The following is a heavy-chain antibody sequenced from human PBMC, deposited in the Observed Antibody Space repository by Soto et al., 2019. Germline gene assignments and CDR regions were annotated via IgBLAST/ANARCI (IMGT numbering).Heavy chain of an antibody. CDR1: GYTFTGYY. V-gene: IGHV1-2*04. CDR2: INPNSGGT. J-gene: IGHJ6*02. CDR3: ARTKAVAAHSYYGMDV. D-gene: IGHD6-19*01. Sequence: GASVKVSCKASGYTFTGYYMHWVRQAPGQGLEWMGWINPNSGGTNYAQKFQGWVTMTRDTSISTAYMELSRLRSDDTAVYYCARTKAVAAHSYYGMDVWGQGTTVTVSS.